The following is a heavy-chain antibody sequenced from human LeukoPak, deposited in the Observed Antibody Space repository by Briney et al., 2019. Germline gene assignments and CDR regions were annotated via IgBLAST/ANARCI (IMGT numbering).Heavy chain of an antibody. CDR3: AKDHYWSIDY. Sequence: GGSPRLSCAASGFTFSSYAMSWVRHAPGQGLVWVSRIKGDGISTNYADSVKGRFTISRDIAKNTLYLQMNSLRAEDTGVYYCAKDHYWSIDYWGRGTLVTVSS. CDR1: GFTFSSYA. V-gene: IGHV3-74*01. D-gene: IGHD3-3*01. J-gene: IGHJ4*02. CDR2: IKGDGIST.